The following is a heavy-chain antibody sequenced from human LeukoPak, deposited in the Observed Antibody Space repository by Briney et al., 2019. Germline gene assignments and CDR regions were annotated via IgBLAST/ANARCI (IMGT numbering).Heavy chain of an antibody. CDR3: ARDGTYNSFDY. CDR2: IYSSGGT. D-gene: IGHD1-14*01. V-gene: IGHV4-4*07. J-gene: IGHJ4*02. Sequence: SETLSLTCTVSGGSISSYYWSWIRQPAGKGLEWIGRIYSSGGTTYNPSLKSRVSLSVDTSKNQFSLELSSVTAADTAVYYCARDGTYNSFDYWGQGTLVTVSS. CDR1: GGSISSYY.